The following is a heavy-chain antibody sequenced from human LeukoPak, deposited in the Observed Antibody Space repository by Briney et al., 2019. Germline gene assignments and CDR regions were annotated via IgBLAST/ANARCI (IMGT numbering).Heavy chain of an antibody. V-gene: IGHV3-48*03. Sequence: GGSLRLSCAASGFTFSSYEMNSVRQAPGKGLELVSYISSSGSTIYYSDSVKGRFTISRDNAKNSLYLQMNSLRAEDTAVYYCASLDTAIAYYYGMDVWGQGTTVTVSS. CDR1: GFTFSSYE. D-gene: IGHD5-18*01. CDR2: ISSSGSTI. CDR3: ASLDTAIAYYYGMDV. J-gene: IGHJ6*02.